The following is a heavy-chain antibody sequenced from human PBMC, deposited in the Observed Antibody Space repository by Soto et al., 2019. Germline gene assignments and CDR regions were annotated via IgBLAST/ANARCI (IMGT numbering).Heavy chain of an antibody. V-gene: IGHV4-34*01. D-gene: IGHD2-15*01. CDR2: INHSGST. CDR1: GGSFSGYY. Sequence: PSETLSLTCAVYGGSFSGYYWSWIRQPPGKGLEWIGEINHSGSTNYNPSLKSRVTISADTSKNQFSLRLNPVTAADTAVYYCARENLLFAEYYYYYYMDVWGKGTTVTVSS. J-gene: IGHJ6*03. CDR3: ARENLLFAEYYYYYYMDV.